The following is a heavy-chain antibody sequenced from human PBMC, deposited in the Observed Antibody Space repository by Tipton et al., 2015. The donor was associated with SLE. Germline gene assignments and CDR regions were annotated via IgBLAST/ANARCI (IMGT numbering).Heavy chain of an antibody. CDR2: IYYSGST. CDR1: GGSISSHY. CDR3: ARDSTGP. D-gene: IGHD4-11*01. Sequence: TLSLTCTVSGGSISSHYWSWIRQPPGKGLEWIGYIYYSGSTNYNPSLKSRVTISVDTSKNQFSLKLSSVTAADTAVYYCARDSTGPWGQGTVVTVSS. J-gene: IGHJ4*02. V-gene: IGHV4-59*11.